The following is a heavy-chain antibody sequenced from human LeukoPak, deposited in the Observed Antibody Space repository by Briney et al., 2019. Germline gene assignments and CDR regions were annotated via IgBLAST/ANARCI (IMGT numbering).Heavy chain of an antibody. CDR1: GFTFSSYA. V-gene: IGHV3-48*04. CDR2: ISSSGSTI. J-gene: IGHJ4*02. CDR3: AREERSHVGY. Sequence: GGSLRLSCAASGFTFSSYAMSWVRQAPGKGLEWISYISSSGSTIYYADSVKGRFTISRDNAKNSLYLQMNSLRAEDTAVYYCAREERSHVGYWGQGTLVTVSS.